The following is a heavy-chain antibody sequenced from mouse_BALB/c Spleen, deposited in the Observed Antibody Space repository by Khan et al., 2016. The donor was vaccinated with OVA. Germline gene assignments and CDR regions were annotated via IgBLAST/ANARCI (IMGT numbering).Heavy chain of an antibody. CDR1: GYTFTTYW. J-gene: IGHJ2*01. V-gene: IGHV1-7*01. Sequence: VQLQESGAELAKPGASVKMSCKASGYTFTTYWMHWVKQRPGQGLEWIGYINPTSGYPYYNDKFKDRATLSADKSSSTAYMQLNSLTSEDSAVYYCTRDRIDYWGQGTTLTVSS. CDR3: TRDRIDY. CDR2: INPTSGYP.